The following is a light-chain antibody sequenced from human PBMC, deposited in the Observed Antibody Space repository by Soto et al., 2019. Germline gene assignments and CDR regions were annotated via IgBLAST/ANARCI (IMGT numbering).Light chain of an antibody. Sequence: EIVLTQSSGPLSLSPGERATLSCRASQSVSYYLAWYQQKPGQAPRLLIYDTSSRATGIPDRFSGSGSGTDFTLTISRLEPEDFAVYYCQQYGSSPITFGQGTRLENK. CDR3: QQYGSSPIT. CDR1: QSVSYY. V-gene: IGKV3-20*01. CDR2: DTS. J-gene: IGKJ5*01.